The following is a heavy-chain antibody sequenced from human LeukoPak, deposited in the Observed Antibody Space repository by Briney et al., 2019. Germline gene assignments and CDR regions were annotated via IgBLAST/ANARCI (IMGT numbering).Heavy chain of an antibody. J-gene: IGHJ5*02. CDR3: ARDFYASGSYFWFDP. D-gene: IGHD2/OR15-2a*01. CDR1: GGYTGSHY. V-gene: IGHV4-4*07. CDR2: ISPSGTT. Sequence: SETLSLTCTVSGGYTGSHYWSWIRQPAGKGLEWIGRISPSGTTHYNPSLGSRVTMSVDTSKNYFSLRLSSVTAADTAVYYCARDFYASGSYFWFDPWGQGMLVTVSS.